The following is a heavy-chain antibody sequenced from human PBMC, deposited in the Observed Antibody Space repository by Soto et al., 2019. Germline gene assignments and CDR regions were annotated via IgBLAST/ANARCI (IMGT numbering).Heavy chain of an antibody. CDR3: ARGFATANWFDP. J-gene: IGHJ5*02. D-gene: IGHD2-21*02. CDR2: INHSGST. CDR1: GGSFSGYY. V-gene: IGHV4-34*01. Sequence: PSETLSLTCAVYGGSFSGYYWSWIRQPPGKGLEWIGEINHSGSTNYNPSLKSRVTISVDTSKNQFSLKLSSVTAADTAVYYCARGFATANWFDPWGQGTLVTVSS.